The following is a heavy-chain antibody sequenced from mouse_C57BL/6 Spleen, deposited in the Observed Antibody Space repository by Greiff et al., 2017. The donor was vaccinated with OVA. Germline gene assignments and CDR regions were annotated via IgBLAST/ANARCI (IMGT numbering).Heavy chain of an antibody. Sequence: EVKLVESGAELVKPGASVKLSCTASGFNIKDYYMHWVKQRTEQGLEWIGRIDPEDGETKYAPKFQGMATITADTSSNTAYLQLSSLTSEDTAVYYCARAVTALYYYAMDYWGQGTSVTVSS. J-gene: IGHJ4*01. CDR3: ARAVTALYYYAMDY. CDR2: IDPEDGET. V-gene: IGHV14-2*01. D-gene: IGHD2-2*01. CDR1: GFNIKDYY.